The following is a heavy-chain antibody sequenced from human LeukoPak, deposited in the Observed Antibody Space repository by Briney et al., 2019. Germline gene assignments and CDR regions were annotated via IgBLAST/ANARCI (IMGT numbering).Heavy chain of an antibody. CDR1: GGSISGYY. D-gene: IGHD1-26*01. CDR2: LYYSGST. V-gene: IGHV4-59*01. CDR3: AREEALGSGSFDY. Sequence: SETLSLTCTVSGGSISGYYWSWIRQPPGKGLEWIGYLYYSGSTNYNPSLKSRVAISVDTSKNQFSLKLSSVTAADTAVYYCAREEALGSGSFDYWGQGTLVTVSS. J-gene: IGHJ4*02.